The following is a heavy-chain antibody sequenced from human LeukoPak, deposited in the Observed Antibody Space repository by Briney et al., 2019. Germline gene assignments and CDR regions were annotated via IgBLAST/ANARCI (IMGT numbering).Heavy chain of an antibody. D-gene: IGHD4-17*01. V-gene: IGHV4-38-2*01. J-gene: IGHJ4*02. CDR3: ARHLTVTTFFDY. Sequence: PSETLSLTCAVSGYSISSGYYWGWIRQPPGKGLEWIGSIYHSGSTYYNPSLKSRDTISVDTSKNQFSLKLSSVTAADTAVYYCARHLTVTTFFDYWGQGTLVTVSS. CDR2: IYHSGST. CDR1: GYSISSGYY.